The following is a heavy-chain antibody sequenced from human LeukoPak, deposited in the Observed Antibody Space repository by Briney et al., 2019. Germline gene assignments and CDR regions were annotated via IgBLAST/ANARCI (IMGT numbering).Heavy chain of an antibody. CDR2: IYSGGST. Sequence: PGGSLRLSCAASGLTVSSNYMNWVRQAPGRGLEWVSVIYSGGSTYYADSVKGRFTISRDNSKNTLYLQMNSLRAEDTAVYYCASDKGSSSWYVFDFWGQRTLVTVSS. J-gene: IGHJ4*02. D-gene: IGHD6-13*01. CDR3: ASDKGSSSWYVFDF. V-gene: IGHV3-66*01. CDR1: GLTVSSNY.